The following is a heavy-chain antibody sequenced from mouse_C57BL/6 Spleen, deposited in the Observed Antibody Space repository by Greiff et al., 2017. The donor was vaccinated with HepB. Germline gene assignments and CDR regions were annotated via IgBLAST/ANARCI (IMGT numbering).Heavy chain of an antibody. CDR3: ARPHYYGSSRYAMDY. CDR2: IFPGSGST. CDR1: GYTFTDYY. J-gene: IGHJ4*01. V-gene: IGHV1-75*01. Sequence: QVQLQQSGPELVKPGASVKISCKASGYTFTDYYINWVKQRPGQGLEWIGWIFPGSGSTYYNEKFKGKATLTVDKSSSTAYMLLSSLTSEDSAVYFCARPHYYGSSRYAMDYWGQGTSVTVSS. D-gene: IGHD1-1*01.